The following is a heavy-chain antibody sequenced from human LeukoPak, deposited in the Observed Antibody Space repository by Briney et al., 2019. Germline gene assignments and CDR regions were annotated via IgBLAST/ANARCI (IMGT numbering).Heavy chain of an antibody. CDR3: AFRRDGYKGGNWFDP. J-gene: IGHJ5*02. CDR2: IYYSGST. D-gene: IGHD5-24*01. Sequence: SETLSLTCTVSGGSINSRSYYWGWIRQPPGKGLEWSGSIYYSGSTYHNPSLKSRVTITVDTSKNQLSLKLSSVTAANTAVYYCAFRRDGYKGGNWFDPWGQGTLVTVSS. CDR1: GGSINSRSYY. V-gene: IGHV4-39*01.